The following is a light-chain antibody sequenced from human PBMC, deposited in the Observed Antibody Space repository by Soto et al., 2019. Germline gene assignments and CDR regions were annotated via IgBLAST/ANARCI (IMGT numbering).Light chain of an antibody. J-gene: IGKJ4*01. CDR3: QRYNSYPLT. CDR2: KAC. Sequence: DIQMTQSPSTLSASVGDRVTITCRASQSISSWLAWYQQKPGKAPKLLIYKACSLESGVPSRFSGSGSGTAFTFTISSVQPEEFATYYCQRYNSYPLTFGGGTKVEIK. CDR1: QSISSW. V-gene: IGKV1-5*03.